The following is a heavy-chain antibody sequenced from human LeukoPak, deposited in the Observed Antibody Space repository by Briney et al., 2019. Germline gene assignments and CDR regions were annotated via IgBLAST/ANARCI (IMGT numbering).Heavy chain of an antibody. J-gene: IGHJ3*02. CDR2: IYSGGST. V-gene: IGHV3-53*01. CDR1: GFTVSSNY. D-gene: IGHD1-26*01. CDR3: ARARTRYSGSYGGAFDI. Sequence: GGSLRLSCAASGFTVSSNYMSWVRQAPGRGLEWVSVIYSGGSTFYADSVKGRFTLSRDNSKNTLFLQMNSLRAEDTAVYYCARARTRYSGSYGGAFDIWGQGTMVTVSS.